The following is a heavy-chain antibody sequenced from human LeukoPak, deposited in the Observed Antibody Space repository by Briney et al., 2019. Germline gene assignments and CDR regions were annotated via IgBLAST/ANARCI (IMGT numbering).Heavy chain of an antibody. CDR1: GGSLSRYY. Sequence: PSETLSLTWTVSGGSLSRYYWRWIRQPPGKGLEWVGYIYYSGSTNYHPSLKSRVTISVNTSKNHFPFTLTAVTAADTTVYYCARHWKDSSSWKGYYYYGMDVWGQGTTVTVSS. CDR3: ARHWKDSSSWKGYYYYGMDV. V-gene: IGHV4-59*08. J-gene: IGHJ6*02. D-gene: IGHD6-13*01. CDR2: IYYSGST.